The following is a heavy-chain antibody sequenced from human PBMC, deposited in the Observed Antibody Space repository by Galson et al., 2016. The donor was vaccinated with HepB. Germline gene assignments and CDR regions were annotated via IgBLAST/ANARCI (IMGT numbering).Heavy chain of an antibody. J-gene: IGHJ2*01. D-gene: IGHD3-22*01. CDR2: ISGNGGSP. CDR3: AKDYYDSSGYRSYWYFAL. Sequence: SLRLSCAASGFTFSSYSMHWVRQAPGKGLEYVSTISGNGGSPYYADSVKGRFTISRDNSKNTLYVQMHSLRAEDTAVYYCAKDYYDSSGYRSYWYFALWGRGTGVTVS. V-gene: IGHV3-64*04. CDR1: GFTFSSYS.